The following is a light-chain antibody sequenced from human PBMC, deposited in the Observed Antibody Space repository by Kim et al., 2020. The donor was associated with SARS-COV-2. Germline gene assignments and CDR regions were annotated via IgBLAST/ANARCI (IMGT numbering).Light chain of an antibody. Sequence: SVGDRVTIACRASQSINNDLNWHQQKPGKAPKLLIYAASTLQSGVPSRFIGSGSGTDFTLTISSLQPEDFATYYCQQSHTAPLLTFGGGTKVDIK. V-gene: IGKV1-39*01. J-gene: IGKJ4*01. CDR3: QQSHTAPLLT. CDR1: QSINND. CDR2: AAS.